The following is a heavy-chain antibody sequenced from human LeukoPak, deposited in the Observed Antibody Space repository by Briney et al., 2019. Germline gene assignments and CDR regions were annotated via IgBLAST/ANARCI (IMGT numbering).Heavy chain of an antibody. D-gene: IGHD1-7*01. CDR1: GGSISSYY. J-gene: IGHJ4*02. CDR2: IYYSRST. CDR3: AKKGWNYFFDH. Sequence: SETLSLTCTVSGGSISSYYWSWIRQPPGKGLEWIGYIYYSRSTNYNPSLKSRVTISVDTSKNQFSLKLSSVTAADTAVYYCAKKGWNYFFDHWGQGTLVTVSS. V-gene: IGHV4-59*08.